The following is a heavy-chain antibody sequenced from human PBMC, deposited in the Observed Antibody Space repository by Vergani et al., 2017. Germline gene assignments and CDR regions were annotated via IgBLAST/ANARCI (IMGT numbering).Heavy chain of an antibody. V-gene: IGHV1-2*02. CDR3: ARAPYNWKGRMDV. CDR1: GYTFTGYY. CDR2: INPNSGGT. J-gene: IGHJ6*02. Sequence: QVQLVQSGAEVKKPGASVKVSCKASGYTFTGYYMHWVRQAPGQGLEWMGWINPNSGGTNYAQKFQGRVTLTRDTSLGTAYMELSRLRSDDTAVYYCARAPYNWKGRMDVWGQGTTVTVSS. D-gene: IGHD1-20*01.